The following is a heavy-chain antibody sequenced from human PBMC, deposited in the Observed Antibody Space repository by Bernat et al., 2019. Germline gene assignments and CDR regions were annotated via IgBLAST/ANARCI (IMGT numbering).Heavy chain of an antibody. CDR2: ISSSSTVI. Sequence: VQLVESGGDLEQPGGSLRLSCVASGFTFSSYGMTWVRQAPGKGLEWVSHISSSSTVISYADSVKGRFTISRDNAKNSLYLQMNSLRAEDTAIYYCARDPDGDYDFDYWGQGTLVTVSS. J-gene: IGHJ4*02. V-gene: IGHV3-48*01. CDR1: GFTFSSYG. CDR3: ARDPDGDYDFDY. D-gene: IGHD4-17*01.